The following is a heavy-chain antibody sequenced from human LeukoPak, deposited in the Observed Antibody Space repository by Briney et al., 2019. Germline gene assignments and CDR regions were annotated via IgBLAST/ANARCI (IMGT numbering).Heavy chain of an antibody. D-gene: IGHD2-21*01. Sequence: PGRSLRLSCAASGFTFDDYAMHWVRQAPGKGLEWVSGISWNSGSIGYADSVKGRFTISRDNARNSLYLQMNSLRVEDTAVYYCAKDRVGGALEFWGQGTLATVSS. CDR2: ISWNSGSI. CDR1: GFTFDDYA. CDR3: AKDRVGGALEF. J-gene: IGHJ4*02. V-gene: IGHV3-9*01.